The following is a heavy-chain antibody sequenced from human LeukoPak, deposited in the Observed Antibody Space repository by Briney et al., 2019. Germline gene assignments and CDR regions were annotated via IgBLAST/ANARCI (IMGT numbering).Heavy chain of an antibody. CDR1: GGSISSSSYY. D-gene: IGHD3-3*01. J-gene: IGHJ4*02. CDR3: AGDFWSGYYFRD. CDR2: IYYSGTT. Sequence: SETLSLTCTVSGGSISSSSYYWGWIRQPPGKGLEWVGSIYYSGTTYYNPSLKSRVTISVDTSKNQFSLKLSSVTAADTAVYYCAGDFWSGYYFRDWGQGTLVTVSS. V-gene: IGHV4-39*07.